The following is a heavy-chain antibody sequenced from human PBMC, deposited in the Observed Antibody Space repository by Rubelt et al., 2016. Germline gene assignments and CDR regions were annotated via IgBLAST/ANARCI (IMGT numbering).Heavy chain of an antibody. Sequence: VQLVESGGGVVQPGGSLRVSCAASRFTFSSYVMSWVRQAPGKGLEWVSVLRGSGGSTYYADSVKGRVTISRDNSNNPVYLQMNSLRAEDTAVYYCARGGDYGDYWGQGTLVTVSS. V-gene: IGHV3-23*04. CDR2: LRGSGGST. CDR3: ARGGDYGDY. J-gene: IGHJ4*02. CDR1: RFTFSSYV.